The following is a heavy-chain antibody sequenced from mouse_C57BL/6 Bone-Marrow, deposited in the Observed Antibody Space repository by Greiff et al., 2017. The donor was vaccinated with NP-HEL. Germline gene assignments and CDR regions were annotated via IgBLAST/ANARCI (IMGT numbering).Heavy chain of an antibody. CDR1: GYTFTSYW. Sequence: QVQLQQPGAELVMPGASVKLSCKASGYTFTSYWMHWVKQRPGQGLEWIGEIDPSDSYTNYNQKFKGKSTLTVDKSSSTAYMQLSSLTSEDSAVYYCARAWFAYWGQGTKITVSA. V-gene: IGHV1-69*01. J-gene: IGHJ3*01. CDR2: IDPSDSYT. CDR3: ARAWFAY.